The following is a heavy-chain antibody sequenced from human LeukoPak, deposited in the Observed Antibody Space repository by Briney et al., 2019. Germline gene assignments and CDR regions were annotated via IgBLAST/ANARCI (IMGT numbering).Heavy chain of an antibody. D-gene: IGHD4-23*01. CDR2: IYYSGST. CDR3: ARLGYGGNSGR. Sequence: SGTLSLTCGVSGGSISNTNWWSWVRQPPGQGLEWIGSIYYSGSTYYNPSLKSRVTISVDTSKNQFSLKLSSVTAADTAVYYCARLGYGGNSGRWGQGTLVTVSS. J-gene: IGHJ4*02. CDR1: GGSISNTNW. V-gene: IGHV4-4*02.